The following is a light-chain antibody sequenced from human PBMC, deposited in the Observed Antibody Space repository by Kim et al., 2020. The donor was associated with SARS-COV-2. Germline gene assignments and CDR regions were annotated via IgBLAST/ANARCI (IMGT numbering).Light chain of an antibody. V-gene: IGKV1-5*01. CDR3: QQYNSYLLT. CDR2: DAS. CDR1: QSISSW. Sequence: ATVGDRVTITGRASQSISSWLAWYQQKPGKAPKLLIYDASSLESGVPSRFSGSGSGTEFTLTISSLQPDDFATYYCQQYNSYLLTFGGGTKVDIK. J-gene: IGKJ4*01.